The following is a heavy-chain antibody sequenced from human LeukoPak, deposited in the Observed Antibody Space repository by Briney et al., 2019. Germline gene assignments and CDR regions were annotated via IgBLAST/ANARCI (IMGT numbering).Heavy chain of an antibody. J-gene: IGHJ3*02. V-gene: IGHV4-39*07. CDR2: IYYSGST. D-gene: IGHD3-3*01. CDR3: ARGEWAHDAFDI. CDR1: GGSISSSSYY. Sequence: SETLSLTCTVSGGSISSSSYYWGWIRQPPGKGLEWIGSIYYSGSTYYNPSLKSRVTISVDMSKNQFSLKLSSVTAADTAVYYCARGEWAHDAFDIWGQGTMVTVSS.